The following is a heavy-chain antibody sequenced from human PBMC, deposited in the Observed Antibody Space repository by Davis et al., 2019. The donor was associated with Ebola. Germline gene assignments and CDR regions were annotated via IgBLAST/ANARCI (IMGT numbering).Heavy chain of an antibody. CDR1: GDTFNYHA. V-gene: IGHV1-69*06. CDR3: ARGHFRFREFNQIYGMDV. CDR2: ILPMFGSA. D-gene: IGHD3-10*01. Sequence: AASVKVSCKASGDTFNYHAISWARQVPGQGLEWVGGILPMFGSADYAQKFQGRVTITADKSTSTAYMELSSLRSEDTAVYYCARGHFRFREFNQIYGMDVWGQGTTVTVSS. J-gene: IGHJ6*02.